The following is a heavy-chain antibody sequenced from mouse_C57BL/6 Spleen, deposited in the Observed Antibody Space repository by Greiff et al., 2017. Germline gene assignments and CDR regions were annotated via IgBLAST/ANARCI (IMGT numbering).Heavy chain of an antibody. CDR1: GYAFSSSW. CDR3: ASSTTVVGGDY. Sequence: VQLQQSGPELVKPGASVKISCKASGYAFSSSWMNWVKQRPGKGLEWIGRIYPGDGDTNYNGKFKGKATLTADKSSSTAYMQLSSLTSEDSAVYFCASSTTVVGGDYWGQGTTLTVSS. CDR2: IYPGDGDT. J-gene: IGHJ2*01. D-gene: IGHD1-1*01. V-gene: IGHV1-82*01.